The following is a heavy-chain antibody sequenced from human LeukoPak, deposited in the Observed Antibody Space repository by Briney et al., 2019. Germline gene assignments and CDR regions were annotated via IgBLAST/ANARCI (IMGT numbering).Heavy chain of an antibody. Sequence: SETLSLTCAVYGGSFSGYYWSWIRQPPGKGLEWIGDINHSGSTNYNSSLKSRVTMSVDTSKNQFSLKLSSVTAADTAVYYCARVDFWSGLFDYWGQGTLVTVSS. CDR1: GGSFSGYY. J-gene: IGHJ4*02. D-gene: IGHD3-3*01. CDR3: ARVDFWSGLFDY. CDR2: INHSGST. V-gene: IGHV4-34*01.